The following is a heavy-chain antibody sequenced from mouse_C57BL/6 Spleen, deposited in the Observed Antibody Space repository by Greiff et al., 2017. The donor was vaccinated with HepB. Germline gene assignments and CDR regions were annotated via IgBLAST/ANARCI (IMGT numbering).Heavy chain of an antibody. V-gene: IGHV1-52*01. CDR3: ARKDSSGYED. D-gene: IGHD3-2*02. J-gene: IGHJ2*01. CDR2: IDPSDSET. CDR1: GYTFTSYW. Sequence: QVQLKQPGAELVRPGSSVKLSCKASGYTFTSYWMHWVKQRPIQGLEWIGNIDPSDSETHYNQKFKDKATLTVDKSSSTAYMQLSSLTSEDSAVYYCARKDSSGYEDWGQGTTLTVSS.